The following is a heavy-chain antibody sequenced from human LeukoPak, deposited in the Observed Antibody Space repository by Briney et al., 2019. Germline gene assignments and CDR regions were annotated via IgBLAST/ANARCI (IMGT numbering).Heavy chain of an antibody. CDR1: GYTFTSYY. CDR2: MNPNSGNT. Sequence: ASVKVSCKASGYTFTSYYIHWVRQATGQGLEWMGWMNPNSGNTGYAQKFQGRVTMTRNTSISTAYMELSSLRSEDTAVYYCARGLVPYSSSPFDPWGQGTLVTVSS. V-gene: IGHV1-8*02. CDR3: ARGLVPYSSSPFDP. J-gene: IGHJ5*02. D-gene: IGHD6-13*01.